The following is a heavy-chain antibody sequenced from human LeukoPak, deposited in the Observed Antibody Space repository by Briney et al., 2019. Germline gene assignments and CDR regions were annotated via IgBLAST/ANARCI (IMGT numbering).Heavy chain of an antibody. CDR3: ARLGYGRPPEY. Sequence: SETLSLTCTVSGGSISSYYWGWIRQPPGKGLEWIGYIYFSGSTNYNPSLKSRVTMSVDTSKNLFSLKLTSVTAADTAAYSCARLGYGRPPEYWGQGTLVIVSS. V-gene: IGHV4-59*01. J-gene: IGHJ4*02. D-gene: IGHD5-18*01. CDR1: GGSISSYY. CDR2: IYFSGST.